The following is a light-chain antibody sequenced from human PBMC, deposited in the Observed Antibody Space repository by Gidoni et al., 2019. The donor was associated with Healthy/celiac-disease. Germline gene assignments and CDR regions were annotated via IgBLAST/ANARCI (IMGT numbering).Light chain of an antibody. CDR3: QQSYSTPPWVT. CDR1: QSISSY. V-gene: IGKV1-39*01. Sequence: DIQMTQSPSSLSASVGDRVTITCRASQSISSYLILYQQKPGKAPKLLIYAASSLQSGVPSRFSGSGSGTDFTLTISSLQPEDFATYYCQQSYSTPPWVTVGPGTKVEIK. J-gene: IGKJ3*01. CDR2: AAS.